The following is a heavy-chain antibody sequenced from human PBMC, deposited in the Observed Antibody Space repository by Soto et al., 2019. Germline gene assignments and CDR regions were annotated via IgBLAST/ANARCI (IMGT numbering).Heavy chain of an antibody. V-gene: IGHV4-34*02. CDR3: ARGPLVWYGDLTPYHRDMDV. J-gene: IGHJ6*02. CDR2: ISHDGGT. CDR1: GGSFDDFY. Sequence: QLQLQQGGAGRLRPSETLSLTCAFYGGSFDDFYWSWVRHSPGKGLEWVGEISHDGGTNYSPSLASRVSISVDTSKNQFSLHLRSVTAADTGLYYCARGPLVWYGDLTPYHRDMDVWGQGTTVTVSS. D-gene: IGHD3-10*01.